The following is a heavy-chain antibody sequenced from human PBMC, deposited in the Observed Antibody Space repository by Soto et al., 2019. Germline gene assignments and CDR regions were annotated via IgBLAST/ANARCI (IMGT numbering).Heavy chain of an antibody. Sequence: QITLKESGPTLVKPTQTLTLTYTFSGFSLTTDRLGVGWIRQPPGEALEWLAVIYWDDSKTYRPSLESRLTITKDTSKNQVALTMTNMDSLDTATYYCAHAYGGRSLYWGQGTLVTVSS. CDR1: GFSLTTDRLG. V-gene: IGHV2-5*02. CDR3: AHAYGGRSLY. CDR2: IYWDDSK. J-gene: IGHJ4*02. D-gene: IGHD1-26*01.